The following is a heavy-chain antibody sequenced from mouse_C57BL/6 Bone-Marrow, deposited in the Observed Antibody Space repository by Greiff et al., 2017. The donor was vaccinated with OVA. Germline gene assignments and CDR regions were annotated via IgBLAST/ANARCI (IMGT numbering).Heavy chain of an antibody. CDR1: GYTFTSYW. J-gene: IGHJ1*03. V-gene: IGHV1-50*01. CDR2: IDPSDSYT. Sequence: QVQLQQSGAELVKPGASVKLSCKASGYTFTSYWMQWVKQRPGQGLEWIGEIDPSDSYTNYNQKFKGKATLTVDTSSSTAYMQLSSLTSEDSAVYYCASIYYDYDGWYFDVWGTGTTVTVSS. D-gene: IGHD2-4*01. CDR3: ASIYYDYDGWYFDV.